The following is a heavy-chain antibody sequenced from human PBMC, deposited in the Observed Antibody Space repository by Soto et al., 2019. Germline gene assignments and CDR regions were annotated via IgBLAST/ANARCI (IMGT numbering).Heavy chain of an antibody. Sequence: EVQLLESGGGLVQPGGSLRLSCAASGFTFSSYAMSWVRQAPGKGLEWVSAISGSGGSTYYADSVKGRFTISRDNSKNTLYLQMNSLRAEDTAVYYCAKAGYCSSTSCSGGYYYYYMDVWGKGTTVTVSS. CDR2: ISGSGGST. D-gene: IGHD2-2*01. CDR3: AKAGYCSSTSCSGGYYYYYMDV. CDR1: GFTFSSYA. J-gene: IGHJ6*03. V-gene: IGHV3-23*01.